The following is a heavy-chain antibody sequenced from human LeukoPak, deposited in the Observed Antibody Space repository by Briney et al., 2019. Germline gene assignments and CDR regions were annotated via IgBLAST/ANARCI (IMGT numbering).Heavy chain of an antibody. D-gene: IGHD2-2*01. CDR1: GVTFSSYA. CDR3: AREYQLLSGPFDY. J-gene: IGHJ4*02. Sequence: GGSLRLSCAAAGVTFSSYAMHWVRQAPGKGLEWVAVISYDGSNKYYADSVKGRFTISRDNSKNTLYLQMNSLRAEDTAVYYCAREYQLLSGPFDYWGQGTLVTVSS. CDR2: ISYDGSNK. V-gene: IGHV3-30-3*01.